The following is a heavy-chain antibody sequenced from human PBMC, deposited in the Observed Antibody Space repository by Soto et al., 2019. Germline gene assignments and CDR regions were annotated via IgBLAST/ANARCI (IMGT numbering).Heavy chain of an antibody. CDR1: GYTFTSYD. V-gene: IGHV1-8*01. CDR3: AGERSGGGGNWFAP. D-gene: IGHD3-10*01. Sequence: QVQLVQSGAEVKKPGASVKVSCKASGYTFTSYDINWVRQATGQGLEWMGWMNPNSGNTAYAQKFQGRVTMTRNTPISTAYMELGSLRSEAPAVYYCAGERSGGGGNWFAPWGQGTLVTVSS. J-gene: IGHJ5*02. CDR2: MNPNSGNT.